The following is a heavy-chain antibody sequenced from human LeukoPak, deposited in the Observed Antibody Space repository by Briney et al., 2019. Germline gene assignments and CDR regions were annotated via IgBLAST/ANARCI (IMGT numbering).Heavy chain of an antibody. Sequence: PGGSLRLSCAASGFTFDDYAMYWVRQAPGKGLEWVSLISGDGGNTYYADSVKGGFTIFRDNSKNSLYLQMTSLRAEDTALYYCAKDTGTSGTSNYYYYGMDVCGQGTTVTVSS. CDR2: ISGDGGNT. D-gene: IGHD2-8*01. CDR3: AKDTGTSGTSNYYYYGMDV. J-gene: IGHJ6*02. CDR1: GFTFDDYA. V-gene: IGHV3-43*02.